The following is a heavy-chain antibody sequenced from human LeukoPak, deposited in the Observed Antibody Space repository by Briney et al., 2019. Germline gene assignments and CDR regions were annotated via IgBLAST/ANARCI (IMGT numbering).Heavy chain of an antibody. D-gene: IGHD5-12*01. V-gene: IGHV4-59*08. CDR1: GGSISSYY. CDR2: IYYSGST. J-gene: IGHJ5*02. Sequence: KASETLSLTCTVSGGSISSYYWSWIRQPPGKGLEWIGYIYYSGSTNYNPSLKSRVTISVDTSKNQFSLKLSSVTAADTAVYYRARGYSGYDYGNFDPWGQGTLVTVSS. CDR3: ARGYSGYDYGNFDP.